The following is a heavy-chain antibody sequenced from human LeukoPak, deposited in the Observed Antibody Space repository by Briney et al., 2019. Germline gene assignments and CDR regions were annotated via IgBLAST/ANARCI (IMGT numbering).Heavy chain of an antibody. D-gene: IGHD3-9*01. CDR1: GFTFDDYA. Sequence: PGGSLRLSCAAPGFTFDDYAMHWVRQAPGKGLEWVSGISWNSGSIGYADPVKGRFTISRDNAKNSLYLQMNSLRAEDTALYYCAKFAGVLRYFDSPYYFDYWGQGTLVTVSS. CDR2: ISWNSGSI. V-gene: IGHV3-9*01. J-gene: IGHJ4*02. CDR3: AKFAGVLRYFDSPYYFDY.